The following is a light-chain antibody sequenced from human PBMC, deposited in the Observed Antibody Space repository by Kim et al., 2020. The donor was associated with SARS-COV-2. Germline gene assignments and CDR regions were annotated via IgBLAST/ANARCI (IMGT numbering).Light chain of an antibody. CDR3: QQADTFPPT. J-gene: IGKJ4*01. CDR1: QGIGTW. CDR2: GAS. Sequence: ASVGDRFTITCRASQGIGTWLAWYQYEPGKAPKLLIYGASSLQSGVPSRFSGSGSGTDFTLTISSLQPEDFASYYCQQADTFPPTFGGGTKVDIK. V-gene: IGKV1-12*01.